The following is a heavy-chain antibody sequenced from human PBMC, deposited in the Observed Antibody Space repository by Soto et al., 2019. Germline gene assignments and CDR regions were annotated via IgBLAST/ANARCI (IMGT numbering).Heavy chain of an antibody. D-gene: IGHD1-1*01. J-gene: IGHJ6*02. CDR2: IYYSGST. Sequence: SETLSLTCTVSGGSISSGNYYWSWIRQPPEKGLEWIGYIYYSGSTNYNPSLKSRVTISVDTSKNQFSLKLSSVTAADTAVYYCARDRGMATIGNWYYYYGMDVWGQGTTVTVSS. CDR3: ARDRGMATIGNWYYYYGMDV. CDR1: GGSISSGNYY. V-gene: IGHV4-61*01.